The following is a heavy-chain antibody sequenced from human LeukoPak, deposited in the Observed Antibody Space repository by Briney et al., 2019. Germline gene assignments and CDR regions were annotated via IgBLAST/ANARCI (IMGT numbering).Heavy chain of an antibody. J-gene: IGHJ6*03. D-gene: IGHD3-16*01. CDR3: ARYVVLQNYMDV. Sequence: SETLSLTCTVSGGSISSSSYYWGWIRQPPGKGLEWIGSIYHSGSTYYNPSLKSRVTISVDRSKNQFSLKLSSVTAADTAVYYCARYVVLQNYMDVWGKGTTVTVSS. CDR2: IYHSGST. V-gene: IGHV4-39*07. CDR1: GGSISSSSYY.